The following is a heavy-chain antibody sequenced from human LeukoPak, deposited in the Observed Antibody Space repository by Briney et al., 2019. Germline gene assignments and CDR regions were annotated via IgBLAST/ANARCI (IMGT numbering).Heavy chain of an antibody. CDR1: GGSISSYY. J-gene: IGHJ6*03. CDR2: IYYSGST. Sequence: SETLSLTCTVSGGSISSYYWSWIRQPPGKGLEWIGYIYYSGSTNYNPSLKSRVTISVDTSKNQFSLKLSSVTAADTAVYYCAREYCSGGSCYSGDYYYYYMDVWGKGTTVTVSS. CDR3: AREYCSGGSCYSGDYYYYYMDV. V-gene: IGHV4-59*12. D-gene: IGHD2-15*01.